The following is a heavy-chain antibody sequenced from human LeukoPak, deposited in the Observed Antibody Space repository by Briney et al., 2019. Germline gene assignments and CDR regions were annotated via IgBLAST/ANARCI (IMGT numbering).Heavy chain of an antibody. D-gene: IGHD5-24*01. J-gene: IGHJ4*02. V-gene: IGHV1-3*01. CDR1: GYTFTSYA. CDR2: INAGNGNT. Sequence: GASVKVSCKASGYTFTSYAMHWVRQAPGQRLEWMGWINAGNGNTKYSQEFQGRVTITRDTSASTAYMELRSLRSDDTAVYYCASFQDGYNPLGFDYWGQGTLVTVSS. CDR3: ASFQDGYNPLGFDY.